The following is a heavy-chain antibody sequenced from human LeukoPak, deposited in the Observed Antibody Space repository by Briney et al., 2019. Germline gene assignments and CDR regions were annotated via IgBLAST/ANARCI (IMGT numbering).Heavy chain of an antibody. CDR1: GYSFTTYW. Sequence: GESLKISCKCSGYSFTTYWIGWVRQMPGKGLEWMGIIYPGDSDTRYSPSFQGQVTISADKSISTAYLQWSSLKASDTAMYYCASVGHYSAYGQNFDYWGQGTLVTVSS. CDR2: IYPGDSDT. D-gene: IGHD5-12*01. J-gene: IGHJ4*02. CDR3: ASVGHYSAYGQNFDY. V-gene: IGHV5-51*01.